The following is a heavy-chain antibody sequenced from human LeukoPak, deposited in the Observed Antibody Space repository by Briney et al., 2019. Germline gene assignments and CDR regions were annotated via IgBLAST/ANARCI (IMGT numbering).Heavy chain of an antibody. V-gene: IGHV3-20*01. J-gene: IGHJ6*03. CDR2: INWNGGST. CDR3: AKDPGSGSYYYYYMDV. D-gene: IGHD3-10*01. CDR1: GFTFDDYG. Sequence: PGGSLRLSCAASGFTFDDYGMSWVRQAPGKGLEWVSGINWNGGSTGYADSVKGRFTISRDNSKNSLYLQMNSLGAEDTALYHCAKDPGSGSYYYYYMDVWGKGTTVTVSS.